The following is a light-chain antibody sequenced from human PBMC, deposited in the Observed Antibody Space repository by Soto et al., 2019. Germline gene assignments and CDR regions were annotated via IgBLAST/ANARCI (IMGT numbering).Light chain of an antibody. Sequence: EIVLKQSPATLSLSPGERATLSCRASQSVSSYLAWYQQKPGQAPRLLIYDASTRATGIPARFSGSGSGTDFTLTISSLEPEDVAVYYCQQSSNWPITFGQGTRLDIK. V-gene: IGKV3-11*01. CDR2: DAS. J-gene: IGKJ5*01. CDR1: QSVSSY. CDR3: QQSSNWPIT.